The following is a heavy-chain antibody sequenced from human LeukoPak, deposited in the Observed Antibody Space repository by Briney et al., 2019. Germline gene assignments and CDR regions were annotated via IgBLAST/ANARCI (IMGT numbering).Heavy chain of an antibody. Sequence: SQTLSLTCTVSGGSTSSGSYYWSWIRQPPGKGLEWIGYIYYSGSTNYNPSLKSRVTISVDTSKNQFSLKLSSVTAADTAVYYCARAGSSWGNYHYYYYMDVWGKGTTVTVSS. J-gene: IGHJ6*03. D-gene: IGHD6-13*01. CDR3: ARAGSSWGNYHYYYYMDV. CDR2: IYYSGST. CDR1: GGSTSSGSYY. V-gene: IGHV4-61*01.